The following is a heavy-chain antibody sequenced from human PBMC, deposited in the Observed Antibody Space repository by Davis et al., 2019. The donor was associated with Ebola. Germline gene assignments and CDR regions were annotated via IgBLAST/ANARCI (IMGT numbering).Heavy chain of an antibody. D-gene: IGHD3-3*01. CDR2: ISAYNGNT. Sequence: ASVKVSCKASGYTFTSYGISWVRQAPGQGLEWMGWISAYNGNTNYAQKLQGRVTMTTDTSTSTAYMELRSLRSDDTAVYYCARDITIFGVVPDYFDYWGQGTLVTVSS. J-gene: IGHJ4*02. CDR3: ARDITIFGVVPDYFDY. V-gene: IGHV1-18*01. CDR1: GYTFTSYG.